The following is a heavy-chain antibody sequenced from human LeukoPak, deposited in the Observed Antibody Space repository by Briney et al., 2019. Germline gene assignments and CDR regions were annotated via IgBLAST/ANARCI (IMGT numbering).Heavy chain of an antibody. Sequence: SETLSLTCNVSGDSISTYYWSWLRQPPGKGLEWIGYVYFGGSANYNSSLKSRVTISVDTSKNQFSLKLTSVTAADTAVYYCARHFRSGGTQYGSSWTFDYWGQGTLVTVSS. CDR2: VYFGGSA. CDR1: GDSISTYY. D-gene: IGHD6-13*01. J-gene: IGHJ4*02. CDR3: ARHFRSGGTQYGSSWTFDY. V-gene: IGHV4-59*08.